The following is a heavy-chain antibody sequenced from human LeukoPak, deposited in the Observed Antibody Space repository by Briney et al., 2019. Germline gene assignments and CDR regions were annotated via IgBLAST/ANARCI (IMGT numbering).Heavy chain of an antibody. Sequence: SVKVSCKASGGTFSSYAISWVRQAPGQGLEWMGRIIPVFGTANYAQKFQGRVTITTDESTSTAYMELSSLRSGDTAVYYCARDQANYYDSSGYYYPLNYWGQGTLVTVSS. CDR3: ARDQANYYDSSGYYYPLNY. V-gene: IGHV1-69*05. CDR2: IIPVFGTA. CDR1: GGTFSSYA. D-gene: IGHD3-22*01. J-gene: IGHJ4*02.